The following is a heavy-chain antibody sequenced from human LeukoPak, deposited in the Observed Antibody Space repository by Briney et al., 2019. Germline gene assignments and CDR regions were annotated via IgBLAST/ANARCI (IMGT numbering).Heavy chain of an antibody. Sequence: ASVKVSCKASGYTFTSYGISWVRQAPGQGLEWMGWISAYNGNTNYAQKLQGRVTMTTDTSTSTAYMELRSLRSDDTAVYYCARGGFDVVPAAKWDYWGQGTLVTVSS. CDR1: GYTFTSYG. D-gene: IGHD2-2*01. CDR3: ARGGFDVVPAAKWDY. J-gene: IGHJ4*02. V-gene: IGHV1-18*01. CDR2: ISAYNGNT.